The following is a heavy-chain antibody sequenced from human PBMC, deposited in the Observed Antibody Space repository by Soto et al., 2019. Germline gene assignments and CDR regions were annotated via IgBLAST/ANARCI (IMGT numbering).Heavy chain of an antibody. V-gene: IGHV3-30-3*01. Sequence: QVQLVESGGGVVQPGRSLRLSCAASGFTFSSYAMHWVRQAPGKGLEWVAVISYDGSNKYYADSVKVRFTISRDNSKNTLYLQMNSLRAEDTAVYYCARDGYDFWSGYTYYYYGMDVWGQGTTVTVSS. D-gene: IGHD3-3*01. CDR2: ISYDGSNK. J-gene: IGHJ6*02. CDR1: GFTFSSYA. CDR3: ARDGYDFWSGYTYYYYGMDV.